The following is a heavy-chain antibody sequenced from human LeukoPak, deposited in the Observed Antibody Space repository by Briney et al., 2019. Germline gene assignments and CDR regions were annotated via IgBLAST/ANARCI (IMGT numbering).Heavy chain of an antibody. V-gene: IGHV3-23*01. J-gene: IGHJ4*02. CDR3: AKDRYSYGTISFDY. CDR1: GFTFSSYA. D-gene: IGHD5-18*01. Sequence: GGSLRLSCAASGFTFSSYAMSWVRQAPGKGLEWVSAISGSGGSTYYADSVKGRFTISRDNSKNTLYLQMNSLRAEDTAVYYYAKDRYSYGTISFDYWGQGTLVTVSS. CDR2: ISGSGGST.